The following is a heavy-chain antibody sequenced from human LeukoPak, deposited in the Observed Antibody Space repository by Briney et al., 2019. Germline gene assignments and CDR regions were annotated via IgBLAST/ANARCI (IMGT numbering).Heavy chain of an antibody. CDR2: SDSEESDT. CDR1: GYTFTSYY. J-gene: IGHJ3*02. V-gene: IGHV1-24*01. CDR3: AGRAGVLDALDI. Sequence: ASLKVSCKASGYTFTSYYMHWVRQAPGKGLEWMGRSDSEESDTLSAQNFQGRFTMTEDTSTDTAYMELSSLRSEDTAVYYCAGRAGVLDALDIWGQGTMVTVSS. D-gene: IGHD6-19*01.